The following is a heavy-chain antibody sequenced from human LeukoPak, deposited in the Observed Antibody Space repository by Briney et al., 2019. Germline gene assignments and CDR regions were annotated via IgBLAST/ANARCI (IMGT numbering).Heavy chain of an antibody. J-gene: IGHJ4*02. Sequence: ASVKVSCKASGYTFTSYGISWVRQAPGQGLEWMGWISAYNGNTNYAQKLQGRVTMTTDTSTSTAYKELRSLRSDDTAVYYCARVGKQYQLLSFWGQGTLVTVSS. V-gene: IGHV1-18*01. CDR1: GYTFTSYG. CDR3: ARVGKQYQLLSF. CDR2: ISAYNGNT. D-gene: IGHD2-2*01.